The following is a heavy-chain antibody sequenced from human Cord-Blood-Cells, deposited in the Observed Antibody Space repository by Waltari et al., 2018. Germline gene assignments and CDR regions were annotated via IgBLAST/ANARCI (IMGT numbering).Heavy chain of an antibody. CDR3: ARHDY. J-gene: IGHJ4*02. Sequence: QLQLQESGPGLVKPSETLSLTCTVSGGSISSSSYYWGWHRQPTGKGVEWIGSIYYSGSTYSNPSLKSRVTISVDTSKNQFSLKLSSVTAADTAVYYCARHDYWGQGTLVTISS. V-gene: IGHV4-39*01. CDR1: GGSISSSSYY. CDR2: IYYSGST.